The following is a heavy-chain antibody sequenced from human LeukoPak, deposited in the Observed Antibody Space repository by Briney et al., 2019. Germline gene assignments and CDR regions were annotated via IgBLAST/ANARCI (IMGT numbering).Heavy chain of an antibody. CDR1: GFTFSNAW. V-gene: IGHV3-15*07. CDR2: IKSKTDGGTT. D-gene: IGHD6-19*01. J-gene: IGHJ4*02. CDR3: TTDLRAAVAGTLFKDY. Sequence: PGGSLRLSCAASGFTFSNAWMNWVRQAPGKGLEWVGRIKSKTDGGTTNYAAPVKGRFTISRDDSKNTLYLQMNSLKTEDTAVYYCTTDLRAAVAGTLFKDYWGQGTLVTVSS.